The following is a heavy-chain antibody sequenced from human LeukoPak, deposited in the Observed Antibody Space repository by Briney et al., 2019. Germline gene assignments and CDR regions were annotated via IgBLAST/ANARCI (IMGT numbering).Heavy chain of an antibody. CDR1: GFTFDDYA. CDR2: ISWNSGSI. Sequence: GGSLRLSCAASGFTFDDYAMHWVRQAPGKGLEWVSGISWNSGSIGYADSVKGRFTISRDNAKNSLYLQMNSLRAEDTALYYCAKDTHDYGDYRADAFDIWGQGTMVTVSS. V-gene: IGHV3-9*01. CDR3: AKDTHDYGDYRADAFDI. D-gene: IGHD4-17*01. J-gene: IGHJ3*02.